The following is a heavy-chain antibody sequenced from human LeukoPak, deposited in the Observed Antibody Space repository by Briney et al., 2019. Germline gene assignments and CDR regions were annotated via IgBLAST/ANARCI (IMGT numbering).Heavy chain of an antibody. D-gene: IGHD3-22*01. CDR1: GFIFNHYG. Sequence: GGSLRLSCAASGFIFNHYGLVWVRQATGKALEWVTAISNDGGGTTYADFVKGRFTLSRDNSKNTLFLQMDSLRPEDTALYYCAKGSSGYFFALWGQGTLVTVSS. J-gene: IGHJ4*02. V-gene: IGHV3-23*01. CDR2: ISNDGGGT. CDR3: AKGSSGYFFAL.